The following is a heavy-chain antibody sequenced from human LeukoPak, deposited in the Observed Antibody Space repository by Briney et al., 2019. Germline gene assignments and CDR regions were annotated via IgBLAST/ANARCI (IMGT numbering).Heavy chain of an antibody. J-gene: IGHJ4*02. CDR3: ARADCSGGSCYGY. V-gene: IGHV3-48*03. Sequence: GGSLRLSCAASGFTFSSYAMGWVRQAPGKGLEWVSYISNSGSTIYYADSVKGRFTISRDNAKNSLYLQLNSLSAEDTAVYYCARADCSGGSCYGYWGQGTLVTISS. CDR1: GFTFSSYA. CDR2: ISNSGSTI. D-gene: IGHD2-15*01.